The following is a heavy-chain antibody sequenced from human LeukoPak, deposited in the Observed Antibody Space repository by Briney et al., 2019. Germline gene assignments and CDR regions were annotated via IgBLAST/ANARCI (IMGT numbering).Heavy chain of an antibody. D-gene: IGHD2-8*01. J-gene: IGHJ4*02. V-gene: IGHV3-13*01. CDR3: ARQNRNGFDY. Sequence: PGGSLRLSCAASGFTFSTYDFHWVRQTTGKGLEWVSATGTAGDTWYSGSVKGRFTISRENAKSSMYLQMNSLRAGDTAVYYCARQNRNGFDYWGQGTLVTVFS. CDR1: GFTFSTYD. CDR2: TGTAGDT.